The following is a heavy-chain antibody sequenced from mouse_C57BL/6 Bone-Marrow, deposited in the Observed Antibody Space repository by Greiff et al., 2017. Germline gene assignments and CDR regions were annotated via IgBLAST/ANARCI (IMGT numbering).Heavy chain of an antibody. J-gene: IGHJ2*01. CDR3: ARRGGYVDY. Sequence: EVQVVESGGGLVQPGGSLKLSCAASGFTFSDYYMYWVRQTPEKRLEWVAYISNGGGSTYYPDTVKGRFTISRDNAKNTLYLQMSRLKSEDTAMYYCARRGGYVDYWGQGTTLTVSS. CDR2: ISNGGGST. CDR1: GFTFSDYY. V-gene: IGHV5-12*01.